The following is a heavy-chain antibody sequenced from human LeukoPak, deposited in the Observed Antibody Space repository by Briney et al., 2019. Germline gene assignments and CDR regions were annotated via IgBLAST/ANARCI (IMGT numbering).Heavy chain of an antibody. CDR1: GGTFSSYA. V-gene: IGHV1-69*05. CDR2: IIPIFGTA. J-gene: IGHJ4*02. Sequence: ALVKVSCKASGGTFSSYAISWARQAPGQGLEWMGGIIPIFGTANYAQKFQGRVTITTDESTSTAYMELSSLRSEDTAVYYCARTPNILPYYFDYWGQGTLVTVSS. D-gene: IGHD2/OR15-2a*01. CDR3: ARTPNILPYYFDY.